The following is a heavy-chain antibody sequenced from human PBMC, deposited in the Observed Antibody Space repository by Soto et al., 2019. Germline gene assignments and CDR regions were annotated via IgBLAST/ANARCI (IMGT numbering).Heavy chain of an antibody. Sequence: QVKLVQSGAEVKKPGTSVRISCKTSGYTFTNYDISWVRQAAGQGLEWMGWMNPKSGYTSSARKCQGRVTLTRDNSMTTAYMELSSLRSDDTAVHYCARVMGSVDYWGQGTLVTVSS. J-gene: IGHJ4*02. CDR3: ARVMGSVDY. V-gene: IGHV1-8*01. D-gene: IGHD1-26*01. CDR2: MNPKSGYT. CDR1: GYTFTNYD.